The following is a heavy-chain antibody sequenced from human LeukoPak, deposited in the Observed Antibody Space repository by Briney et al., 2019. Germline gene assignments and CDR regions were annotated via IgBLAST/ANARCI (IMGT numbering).Heavy chain of an antibody. CDR1: GGTFSSYA. J-gene: IGHJ6*03. CDR3: ARETLVVPAAIRGDYYYYMDV. V-gene: IGHV1-69*13. Sequence: SVKVSCKASGGTFSSYAISWVRQAPGQGLEWMGGIIPIFGTANYAQKFQGRVTITADESTSTAYMELSSLRSEDTAVYYCARETLVVPAAIRGDYYYYMDVWGKGTTVTISS. CDR2: IIPIFGTA. D-gene: IGHD2-2*01.